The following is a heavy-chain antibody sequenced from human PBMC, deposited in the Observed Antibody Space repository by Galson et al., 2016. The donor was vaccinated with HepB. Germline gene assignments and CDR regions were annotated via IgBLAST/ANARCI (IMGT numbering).Heavy chain of an antibody. D-gene: IGHD2-2*01. CDR2: ISNDGRSR. CDR1: GFTFSSYS. Sequence: SLRFSCAASGFTFSSYSMHWVRQAPGKGLEYISTISNDGRSRYFVDSVRGRFTISRDNSKNTVYLQMSSLRPEDSATYYCLKSGYCGITDCFHAFDIWGQGTMVTVSS. V-gene: IGHV3-64D*08. J-gene: IGHJ3*02. CDR3: LKSGYCGITDCFHAFDI.